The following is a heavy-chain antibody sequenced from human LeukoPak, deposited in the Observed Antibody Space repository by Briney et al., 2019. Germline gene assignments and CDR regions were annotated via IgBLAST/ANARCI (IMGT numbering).Heavy chain of an antibody. Sequence: PGGSLRLSCAASGFTFSSYSMNWVRQAPGKGLEWVSSISSSSSYIYYADSVKGRFTISRDNAKNSLYLQMNSLRAEDTAVYYCARVVVGSVTFIAVAQYHFDYWGQGTLVTVSS. CDR3: ARVVVGSVTFIAVAQYHFDY. D-gene: IGHD6-19*01. CDR2: ISSSSSYI. J-gene: IGHJ4*02. CDR1: GFTFSSYS. V-gene: IGHV3-21*01.